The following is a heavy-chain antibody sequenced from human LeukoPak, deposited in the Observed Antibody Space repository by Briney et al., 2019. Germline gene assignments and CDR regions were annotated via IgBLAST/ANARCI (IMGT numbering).Heavy chain of an antibody. Sequence: SETLSLTCAVYGGSFSGYYWSWIRQPPGKGLEWIGEINHSGSTNYNPSLKSRVTISVDASKNQFSLKLSSVTAADTAVYYCASMYYYDSSSYNWFDPWGQGDLVTVSS. V-gene: IGHV4-34*01. CDR2: INHSGST. CDR3: ASMYYYDSSSYNWFDP. J-gene: IGHJ5*02. CDR1: GGSFSGYY. D-gene: IGHD3-22*01.